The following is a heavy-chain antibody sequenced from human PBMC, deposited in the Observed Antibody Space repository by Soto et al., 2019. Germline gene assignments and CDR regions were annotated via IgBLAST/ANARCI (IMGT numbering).Heavy chain of an antibody. J-gene: IGHJ3*02. D-gene: IGHD3-16*01. CDR3: TRLRFGGAGNDAFDI. V-gene: IGHV3-73*01. Sequence: GGSLRLSCAASGFTFSGSAMHWVRQASGKGLEWVGRIRSKANSYATAYAASVKGRFTISRDDSKNTAYLQMNSLKTEDTAVYYCTRLRFGGAGNDAFDIWGQGTMVTVSS. CDR1: GFTFSGSA. CDR2: IRSKANSYAT.